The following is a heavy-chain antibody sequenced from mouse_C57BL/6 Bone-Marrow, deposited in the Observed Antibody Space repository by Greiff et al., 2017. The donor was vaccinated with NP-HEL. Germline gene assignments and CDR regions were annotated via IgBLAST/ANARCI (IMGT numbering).Heavy chain of an antibody. CDR2: IDPENGDT. CDR1: GFNIKDDY. D-gene: IGHD2-3*01. J-gene: IGHJ4*01. CDR3: TTWLLSDAMDY. V-gene: IGHV14-4*01. Sequence: DVQLQQSGAELVRPGASVKLSCTASGFNIKDDYMHWVKQRPEQGLEWIGWIDPENGDTEYASKFQGKATITADTSSNTAYLQLSSLTSEDTAVYYCTTWLLSDAMDYWGQGTSVTVSS.